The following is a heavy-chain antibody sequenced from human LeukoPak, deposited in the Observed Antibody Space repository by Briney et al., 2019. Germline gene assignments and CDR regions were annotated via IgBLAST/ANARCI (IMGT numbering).Heavy chain of an antibody. CDR2: IWYEGSNK. Sequence: GGSLRLSCAASGFTFSSYGMLWVRQAPGKGLEWVAVIWYEGSNKYYVDSVRGRFTISRDNSKNTLYLQMKSLRAEDTAVYYCAKDHGYCSGGTCYSRYYFDYWGQGTLVTVSS. D-gene: IGHD2-15*01. J-gene: IGHJ4*02. CDR1: GFTFSSYG. V-gene: IGHV3-33*06. CDR3: AKDHGYCSGGTCYSRYYFDY.